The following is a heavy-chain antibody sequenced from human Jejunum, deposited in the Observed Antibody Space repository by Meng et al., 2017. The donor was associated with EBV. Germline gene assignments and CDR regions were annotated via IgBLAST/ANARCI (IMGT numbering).Heavy chain of an antibody. V-gene: IGHV1-69*15. CDR3: ARAGGDYEDY. J-gene: IGHJ4*02. D-gene: IGHD4-17*01. CDR2: TVPIFGTT. CDR1: GDRFGTYS. Sequence: QEQFVQPGGDGKKPGSSVKGCCKAYGDRFGTYSVSWVRQAPGQGLEWMGNTVPIFGTTSYAQKFQGRVTITADESTRTAFMELRNLRSEDSAMYYCARAGGDYEDYWGQGTLVTVSS.